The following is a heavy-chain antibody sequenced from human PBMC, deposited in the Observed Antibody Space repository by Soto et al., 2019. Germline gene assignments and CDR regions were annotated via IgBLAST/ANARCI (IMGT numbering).Heavy chain of an antibody. Sequence: PSETLSLTCTVSGGSISSSSYYWGWIRQPPGKGLEWIGSIYYSGYTYYNPSLKSRVTISVDTSKNQFSLKLSSVTAADTAVYYCARHNGPLYVGYYYDMDVWGQGTT. D-gene: IGHD3-16*01. CDR3: ARHNGPLYVGYYYDMDV. CDR1: GGSISSSSYY. V-gene: IGHV4-39*01. J-gene: IGHJ6*02. CDR2: IYYSGYT.